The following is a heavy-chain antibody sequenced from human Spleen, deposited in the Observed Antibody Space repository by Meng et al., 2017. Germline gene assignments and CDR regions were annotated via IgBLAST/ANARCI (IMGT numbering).Heavy chain of an antibody. V-gene: IGHV4-34*01. CDR1: GGSISSYY. J-gene: IGHJ4*02. Sequence: SETLSLTCTVSGGSISSYYWSWIRQPPGKGLEWIGEINHSGTTNSNPSLKSRVTISVDTSKNQFSLKVSSVTAADTAVYYCARDYSSGYSTAIDYWGQRTLVTVSS. CDR3: ARDYSSGYSTAIDY. CDR2: INHSGTT. D-gene: IGHD3-22*01.